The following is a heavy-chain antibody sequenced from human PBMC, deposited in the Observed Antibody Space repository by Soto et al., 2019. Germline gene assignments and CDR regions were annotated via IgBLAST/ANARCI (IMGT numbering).Heavy chain of an antibody. J-gene: IGHJ5*02. D-gene: IGHD3-22*01. CDR3: ARVRGGYYDSSGYHEGNWFDP. CDR1: GGSISSGGYS. V-gene: IGHV4-30-2*01. Sequence: QLQLQESGSGLVKPSQTLSLTCAVSGGSISSGGYSWSWIRQPPGKGLEWIGYIYHSGSTYYNPSLKSRVTISVDRSKNQFSLKLSSVTAADTAVYYCARVRGGYYDSSGYHEGNWFDPWGQGTLVTVSS. CDR2: IYHSGST.